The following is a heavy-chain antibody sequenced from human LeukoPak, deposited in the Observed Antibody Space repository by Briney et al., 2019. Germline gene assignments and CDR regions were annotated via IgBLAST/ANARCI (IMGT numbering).Heavy chain of an antibody. CDR1: GYTFTAYY. V-gene: IGHV1-2*02. Sequence: GASVKVSCKASGYTFTAYYMHWVRQAPGQGLEWMGWINPNSGGTNYAQKFQGRVTMTRDTSISTAYMELSRLRSDDTAVYYCARIVLSGDWFDPWGQGTLVTVSS. CDR2: INPNSGGT. J-gene: IGHJ5*02. D-gene: IGHD6-6*01. CDR3: ARIVLSGDWFDP.